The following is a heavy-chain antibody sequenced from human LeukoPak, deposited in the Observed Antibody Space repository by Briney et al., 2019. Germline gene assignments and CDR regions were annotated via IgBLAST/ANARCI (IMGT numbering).Heavy chain of an antibody. V-gene: IGHV4-34*01. CDR3: TRMTTGHDY. Sequence: SETLSLTCAVSGVSFNDYYWSWVRQTPGKGLEWIGEINHSGYTNDSPSLKSRVTLSIDTSRKQFSLNLGSVTVADSGIYYCTRMTTGHDYWGQGTLVTVSS. CDR1: GVSFNDYY. CDR2: INHSGYT. D-gene: IGHD4-17*01. J-gene: IGHJ4*02.